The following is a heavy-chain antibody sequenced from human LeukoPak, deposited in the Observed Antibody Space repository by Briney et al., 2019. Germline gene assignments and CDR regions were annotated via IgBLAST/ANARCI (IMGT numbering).Heavy chain of an antibody. J-gene: IGHJ4*02. Sequence: MPSETLSLTCTVSGGSISSYYWSWIRQPPGKGLEWIGYIYYSGSTNYNPSLKSRVTISVDTSKNQFSLKLSSVTAADTAVYYCARFLWTGFDYWGQGTLVTVSS. V-gene: IGHV4-59*01. CDR3: ARFLWTGFDY. CDR2: IYYSGST. CDR1: GGSISSYY. D-gene: IGHD3/OR15-3a*01.